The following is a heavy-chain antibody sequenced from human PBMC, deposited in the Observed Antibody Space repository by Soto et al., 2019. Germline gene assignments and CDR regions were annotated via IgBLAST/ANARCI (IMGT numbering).Heavy chain of an antibody. CDR1: RVSVCSSG. CDR2: ISYDGSNK. CDR3: AKGRRTSYYYGMGV. Sequence: LSSASSRVSVCSSGIRGARQAPSKGLEWVAVISYDGSNKYYADSVKGRFTISRDNSKNTLYLQMNSLRAEDTAVYYCAKGRRTSYYYGMGVWGQRITGSVSS. J-gene: IGHJ6*02. V-gene: IGHV3-30*18.